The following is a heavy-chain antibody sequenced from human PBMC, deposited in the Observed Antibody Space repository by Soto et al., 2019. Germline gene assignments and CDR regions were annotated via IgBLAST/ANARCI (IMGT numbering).Heavy chain of an antibody. CDR1: GGTFSSYR. V-gene: IGHV1-69*13. D-gene: IGHD6-13*01. CDR3: ARDSGAKLSSS. CDR2: IVPIYRTA. J-gene: IGHJ4*02. Sequence: SVKVSFKASGGTFSSYRFNWVRQARGQGLEWLGGIVPIYRTADYAQKFQGRVTITADESTRTVYLELSSLKSQDTALYYCARDSGAKLSSSWGQGTLVTVSS.